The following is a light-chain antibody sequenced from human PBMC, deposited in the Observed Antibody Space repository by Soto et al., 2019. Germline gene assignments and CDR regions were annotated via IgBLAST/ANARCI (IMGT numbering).Light chain of an antibody. V-gene: IGKV3-20*01. CDR3: QQYVSSPYT. Sequence: EIVLTQSPGTLSLSPGESATLSCRASQSVSSSYLAWYQQKPGQAPRLLNYGASLRATGIPDRFSGSGSGTDFTLTISRLEPEDFAVYYCQQYVSSPYTFCQGTKLEIK. CDR2: GAS. CDR1: QSVSSSY. J-gene: IGKJ2*01.